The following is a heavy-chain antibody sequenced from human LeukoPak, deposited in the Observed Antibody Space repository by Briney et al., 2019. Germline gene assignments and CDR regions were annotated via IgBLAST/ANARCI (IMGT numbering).Heavy chain of an antibody. D-gene: IGHD1-7*01. CDR3: ARVRISRSRYNWNYVWFDP. CDR2: MNPNSGNT. J-gene: IGHJ5*02. CDR1: GYTFTSYD. Sequence: VASVKVSCKASGYTFTSYDINWVRQATGQGLEWMGWMNPNSGNTGYAQKFQDRVTMTRNTSISTAYMELSSLRSEDTAVYYCARVRISRSRYNWNYVWFDPWGQGTLVTVSS. V-gene: IGHV1-8*01.